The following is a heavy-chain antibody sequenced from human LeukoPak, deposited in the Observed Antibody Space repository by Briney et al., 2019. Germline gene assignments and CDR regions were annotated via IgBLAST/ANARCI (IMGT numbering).Heavy chain of an antibody. V-gene: IGHV3-53*01. CDR3: ARDPPGIAASVSGG. CDR1: GFTVSNNY. CDR2: IYSGGST. J-gene: IGHJ4*02. Sequence: GGSLRLSCKASGFTVSNNYMNWVRQAPGKGLEWVALIYSGGSTQYADSVKGRFTISRDNSRNTLYLQMSSLRVEDTAVYYCARDPPGIAASVSGGWGQGILVTISS. D-gene: IGHD6-13*01.